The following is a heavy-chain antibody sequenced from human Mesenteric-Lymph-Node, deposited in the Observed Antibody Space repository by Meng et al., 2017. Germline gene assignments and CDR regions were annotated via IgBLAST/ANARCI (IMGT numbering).Heavy chain of an antibody. D-gene: IGHD1-26*01. V-gene: IGHV4-31*03. J-gene: IGHJ5*02. CDR3: ARGQRSYSGSYPEWFDP. CDR2: INHSGST. CDR1: GGSVSSGGYY. Sequence: QVLLQGQGPGLVKPSPTLSLTCTVSGGSVSSGGYYWTWIRQHPGKGLEWIGEINHSGSTNYNPSLKSRVTISVDTSKNQFSLKLSSVTAADTAVYYCARGQRSYSGSYPEWFDPWGQGTLVTVSS.